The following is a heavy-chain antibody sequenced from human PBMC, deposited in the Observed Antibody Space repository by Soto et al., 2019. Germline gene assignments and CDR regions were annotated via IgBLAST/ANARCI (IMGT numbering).Heavy chain of an antibody. D-gene: IGHD1-7*01. V-gene: IGHV5-51*01. CDR3: ARQDGTITNSYYYYFDV. Sequence: PGESLKISCKGSGYNFGSKWIGSVRQMPGKGLEWMGIIYPGDSDTRYSPSFQGQVTISADKSINTAYLQWSSLKASDTAMYYCARQDGTITNSYYYYFDVWAIGTTVTVSS. CDR1: GYNFGSKW. J-gene: IGHJ6*03. CDR2: IYPGDSDT.